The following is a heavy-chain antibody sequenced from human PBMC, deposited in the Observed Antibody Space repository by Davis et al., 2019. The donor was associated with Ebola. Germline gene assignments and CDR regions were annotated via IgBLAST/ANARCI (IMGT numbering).Heavy chain of an antibody. D-gene: IGHD6-19*01. CDR1: GFTFSSYA. V-gene: IGHV3-23*01. J-gene: IGHJ4*02. Sequence: GGSLRLSCAASGFTFSSYAMSWVRQAPGQGLEWVSTISGSDSSTFYADSVKGRFTISRDNSKNTLYLQMNSLRAEDTAVYYCAKEDSIAVAGTGYYFDYWGQGTLVTVSS. CDR3: AKEDSIAVAGTGYYFDY. CDR2: ISGSDSST.